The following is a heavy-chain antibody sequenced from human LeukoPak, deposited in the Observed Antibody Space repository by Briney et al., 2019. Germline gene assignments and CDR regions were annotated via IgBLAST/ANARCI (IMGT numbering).Heavy chain of an antibody. V-gene: IGHV1-69*01. CDR3: ARDLVGGDVLGIAAAGTATGHYYYYGMDV. CDR1: GGTFISYA. D-gene: IGHD6-13*01. CDR2: IIPIFGTA. Sequence: SVKVSCKASGGTFISYAISWVRQAPGQGLEWMGGIIPIFGTANYAQKFQGRVTITADESTSTAYMELSSLRSEDTAVYYCARDLVGGDVLGIAAAGTATGHYYYYGMDVWGQGTTVTVSS. J-gene: IGHJ6*02.